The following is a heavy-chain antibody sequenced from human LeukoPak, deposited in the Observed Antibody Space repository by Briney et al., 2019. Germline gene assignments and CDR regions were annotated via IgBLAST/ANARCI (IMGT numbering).Heavy chain of an antibody. Sequence: GGSLRLSCAASGFTFSSYWMSWVRQAPGKGLEWVANINQDGSEKFYVDSVKGRFTISRDNAKNSLYLQMNSLRAEDTAVYYCATYTIFGVARVPGYFYYYMDVWGKGTTVTVSS. CDR3: ATYTIFGVARVPGYFYYYMDV. D-gene: IGHD3-3*01. CDR2: INQDGSEK. J-gene: IGHJ6*03. CDR1: GFTFSSYW. V-gene: IGHV3-7*01.